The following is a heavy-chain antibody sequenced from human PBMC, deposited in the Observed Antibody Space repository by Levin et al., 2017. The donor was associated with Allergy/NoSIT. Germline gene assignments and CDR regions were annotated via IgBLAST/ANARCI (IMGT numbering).Heavy chain of an antibody. V-gene: IGHV4-31*03. CDR1: GGSISSGGYY. Sequence: SETLSLTCTVSGGSISSGGYYWSWIRQHPGKGLEWIGYIYYSGSTYYNPSLKSRVTISVDTSKNQFSLKLSSVTAADTAVYYCARDRSGCSSTSCYHNWFDPWGQGTLVTVSS. D-gene: IGHD2-2*01. CDR3: ARDRSGCSSTSCYHNWFDP. J-gene: IGHJ5*02. CDR2: IYYSGST.